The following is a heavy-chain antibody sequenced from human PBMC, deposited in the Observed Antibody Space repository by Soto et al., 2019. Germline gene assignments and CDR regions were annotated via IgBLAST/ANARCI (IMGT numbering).Heavy chain of an antibody. CDR2: ISAYDGNT. Sequence: ASVKVSCKASGYTFTSYGISWVRQAPGRGLEWMGWISAYDGNTNYAQKLQGRVTMTTDTSTSTAYMELRSLRSDDTAVYYCARDNPGIAAAGSVDYWGQGTLVTVSS. CDR3: ARDNPGIAAAGSVDY. V-gene: IGHV1-18*04. CDR1: GYTFTSYG. J-gene: IGHJ4*02. D-gene: IGHD6-13*01.